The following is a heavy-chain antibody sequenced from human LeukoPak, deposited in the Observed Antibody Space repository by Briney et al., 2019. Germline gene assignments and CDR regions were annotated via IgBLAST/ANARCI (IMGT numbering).Heavy chain of an antibody. V-gene: IGHV3-48*03. D-gene: IGHD2-2*01. CDR2: ISGIGSTI. CDR1: GFTFSSYE. CDR3: ARYPSRYCTSTSCYLVH. Sequence: GGSLRLSCAASGFTFSSYEMNWVRQAPGKGLEWVSYISGIGSTIYHADSVKGRFTISRDNAKKSLYLQMHSLRAEDTAVYYCARYPSRYCTSTSCYLVHWGQGALVTVSS. J-gene: IGHJ5*02.